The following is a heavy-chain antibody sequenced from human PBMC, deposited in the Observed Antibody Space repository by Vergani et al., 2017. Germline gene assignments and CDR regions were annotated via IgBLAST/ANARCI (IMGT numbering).Heavy chain of an antibody. Sequence: QVQLVESGGGVVQPGGSLRLSCAASGFTFNSYGMHWVRQAPGKGLEWVASIRSDESRRYYGDSMEGPFTISRDNSKNSLYLQMNSLRAEDTAVYYCARDLQISRYCSSTSCRPNWFYPWGQGTLVTVSS. V-gene: IGHV3-30*02. J-gene: IGHJ5*02. D-gene: IGHD2-2*01. CDR3: ARDLQISRYCSSTSCRPNWFYP. CDR2: IRSDESRR. CDR1: GFTFNSYG.